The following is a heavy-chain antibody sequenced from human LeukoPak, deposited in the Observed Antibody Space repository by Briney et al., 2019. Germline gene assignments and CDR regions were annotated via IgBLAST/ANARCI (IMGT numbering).Heavy chain of an antibody. CDR3: AKVQKKRYCSGGSCYDLDY. V-gene: IGHV3-30*18. D-gene: IGHD2-15*01. CDR1: GFTFSSYG. CDR2: ISYDGSNK. Sequence: GGSLRLSCAASGFTFSSYGMHWVRQAPGKGLEWVAVISYDGSNKYYADSVKGRFTISRDNSKNTLYLQMNSLGAEDTAVYYCAKVQKKRYCSGGSCYDLDYWGQGTLVTVSS. J-gene: IGHJ4*02.